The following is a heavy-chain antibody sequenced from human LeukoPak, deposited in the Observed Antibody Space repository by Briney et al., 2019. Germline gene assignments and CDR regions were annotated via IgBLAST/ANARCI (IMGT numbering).Heavy chain of an antibody. CDR1: GYTFTGYY. CDR2: INPNSGGT. J-gene: IGHJ6*02. V-gene: IGHV1-2*06. Sequence: ASVKVSCKASGYTFTGYYMHWMRQAPGQGLEWMGRINPNSGGTNYAQKFQGRVTMTRDTSISTAYTELSRLRSDDTAVYYCARVYGPGAHDNYGMDVWGQGTTVTVSS. CDR3: ARVYGPGAHDNYGMDV. D-gene: IGHD3-10*01.